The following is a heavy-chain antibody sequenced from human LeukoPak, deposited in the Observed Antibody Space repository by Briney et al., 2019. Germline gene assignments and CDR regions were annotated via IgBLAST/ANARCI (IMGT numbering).Heavy chain of an antibody. J-gene: IGHJ5*02. CDR2: ISPSGDTT. Sequence: ASVKVSCKASGSTFTRYYMHWVRQAPGQGLEWMGIISPSGDTTSYAQKFRGRVTMTRDTSTRTVYLDLSSLRSEDTAVYYCARGRDYYAVSGYHNWFDAWGQGTLVTVSS. V-gene: IGHV1-46*01. CDR3: ARGRDYYAVSGYHNWFDA. CDR1: GSTFTRYY. D-gene: IGHD3-22*01.